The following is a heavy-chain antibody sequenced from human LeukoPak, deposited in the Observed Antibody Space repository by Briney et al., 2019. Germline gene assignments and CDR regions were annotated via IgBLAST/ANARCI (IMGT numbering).Heavy chain of an antibody. CDR2: ISSSGNYI. J-gene: IGHJ4*02. V-gene: IGHV3-21*01. Sequence: PGGSLRLSCAASGFNFRSYSMNWVRQAPGKGLEWVSSISSSGNYIYYADSVKGRFTISRDNAKNSLYLQMNSLRAEDTAVYYCARDPGIEDYWGQGTLVTVSS. D-gene: IGHD6-13*01. CDR3: ARDPGIEDY. CDR1: GFNFRSYS.